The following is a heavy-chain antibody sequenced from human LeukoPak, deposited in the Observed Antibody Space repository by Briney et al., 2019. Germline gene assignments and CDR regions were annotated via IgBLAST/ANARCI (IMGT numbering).Heavy chain of an antibody. D-gene: IGHD4-17*01. CDR2: IIPIFGTA. CDR3: ARDRLFYGDKTDY. J-gene: IGHJ4*02. Sequence: GASVKVSCKASGGTFSSYAISWVRQAPGQGLEWMGRIIPIFGTANYAQKFQGRVTITTDESTSTAYMELSSLRSEDTAVYYCARDRLFYGDKTDYWGQGTLVTVSS. V-gene: IGHV1-69*05. CDR1: GGTFSSYA.